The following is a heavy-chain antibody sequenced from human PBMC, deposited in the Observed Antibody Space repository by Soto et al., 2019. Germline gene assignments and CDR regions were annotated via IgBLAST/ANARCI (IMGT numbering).Heavy chain of an antibody. CDR3: VKDRMDHNSVWDPFDI. CDR2: IGGGDHDR. D-gene: IGHD1-20*01. Sequence: GRSLRLSCAAAGFTFSIFAISWIRQAPGKGLEWVSSIGGGDHDRYYTDSVRGRFTISRDNSKNTVFLQMNSLRAEDTAIYYCVKDRMDHNSVWDPFDIWGQGTMVTVS. V-gene: IGHV3-23*01. J-gene: IGHJ3*02. CDR1: GFTFSIFA.